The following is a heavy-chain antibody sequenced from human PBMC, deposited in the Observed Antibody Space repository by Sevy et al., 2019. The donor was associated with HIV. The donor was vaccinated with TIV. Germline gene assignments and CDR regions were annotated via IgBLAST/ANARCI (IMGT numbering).Heavy chain of an antibody. CDR2: IYYRGNT. J-gene: IGHJ5*02. Sequence: SETLSLTCTVSTGYINNYYWTWVRQSPGKGLEWIGYIYYRGNTKYSPSLESRVSMSIDTNKEQFSLTLTSVTGADSAIYYCARAEYGHSRGWYSWLDAWGQGILVTVST. CDR1: TGYINNYY. D-gene: IGHD6-19*01. CDR3: ARAEYGHSRGWYSWLDA. V-gene: IGHV4-59*01.